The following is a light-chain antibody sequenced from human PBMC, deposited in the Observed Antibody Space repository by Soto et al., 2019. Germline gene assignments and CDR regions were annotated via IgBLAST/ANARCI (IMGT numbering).Light chain of an antibody. CDR2: GAS. CDR1: QSVPRSY. CDR3: QQYNNWPVT. V-gene: IGKV3-15*01. Sequence: EIVLTQSPGTLSLSPGERATLSCRASQSVPRSYLAWYQQKPGQPPRLLIYGASTRAAGVPARFSGSGSGTEFTLTISSLQSEDSAVYYCQQYNNWPVTFGGGTKVDI. J-gene: IGKJ4*01.